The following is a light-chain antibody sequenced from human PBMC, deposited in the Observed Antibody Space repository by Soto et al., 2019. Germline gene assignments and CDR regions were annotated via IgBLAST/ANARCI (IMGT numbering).Light chain of an antibody. V-gene: IGLV2-14*01. CDR1: SSDFGGYNY. Sequence: QSALTQPASVSGSPGQSITISYTGTSSDFGGYNYVSWYQQHPGKAPKLIIYEVSNRPSGVSNRFSGSKSGNTASLSISGLQTEDEADYYCSSSTTTSALVIFGGGTKLTVL. CDR2: EVS. CDR3: SSSTTTSALVI. J-gene: IGLJ2*01.